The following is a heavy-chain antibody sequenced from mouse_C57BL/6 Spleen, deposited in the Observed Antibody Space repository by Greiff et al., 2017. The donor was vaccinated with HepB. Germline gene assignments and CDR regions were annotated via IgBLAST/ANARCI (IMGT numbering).Heavy chain of an antibody. CDR3: ARKAITTVHDAMDY. Sequence: VQLQQSGPELVKPGASVKMSCKASGYTFTDYNMHWVKQSHGKSLEWIGYINPNNGGTSYNQKFKGKATLTVNKSSSTAYMELRSLTSEDSAVYYCARKAITTVHDAMDYWGQGTSVTVSS. V-gene: IGHV1-22*01. D-gene: IGHD1-1*01. CDR2: INPNNGGT. J-gene: IGHJ4*01. CDR1: GYTFTDYN.